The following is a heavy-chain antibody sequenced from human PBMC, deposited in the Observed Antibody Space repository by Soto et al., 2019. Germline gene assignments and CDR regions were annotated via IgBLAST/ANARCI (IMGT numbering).Heavy chain of an antibody. CDR1: GFTFSNYA. V-gene: IGHV3-23*01. Sequence: EVQLLESGGGLVQPGGSLRLSCAASGFTFSNYAVTWVRQAPGKGLEWVSTISGSGGSTYYADSVKGRFTISRDNSKNTLYLQMNSPRAEDTAVYYGAKDQGSSWYEIDYWGQGTLVTVSS. CDR3: AKDQGSSWYEIDY. J-gene: IGHJ4*02. D-gene: IGHD6-13*01. CDR2: ISGSGGST.